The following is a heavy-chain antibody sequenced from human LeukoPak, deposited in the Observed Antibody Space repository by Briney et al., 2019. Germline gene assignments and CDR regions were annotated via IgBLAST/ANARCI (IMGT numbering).Heavy chain of an antibody. CDR1: GFTFSSYD. Sequence: GGSLRLSCAASGFTFSSYDMSWVRQAPGKGLEWVSAITGSGGSAYYADSVKGRFTISRDNSKNTLFLQMNSLRAEDTAVYYCAKVVVGSSGWYYFDYWGQGTLVTVSS. V-gene: IGHV3-23*01. D-gene: IGHD6-19*01. CDR3: AKVVVGSSGWYYFDY. CDR2: ITGSGGSA. J-gene: IGHJ4*02.